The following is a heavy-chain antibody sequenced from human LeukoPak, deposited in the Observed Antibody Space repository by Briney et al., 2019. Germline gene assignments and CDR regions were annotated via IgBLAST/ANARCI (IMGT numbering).Heavy chain of an antibody. CDR3: ARDSRVKLVGGGFDY. CDR1: GYTFSSYI. D-gene: IGHD2-8*02. CDR2: ISSSSSYI. V-gene: IGHV3-21*01. Sequence: GGSLRLSCAASGYTFSSYIMNSVRQAPGKGLEWVSSISSSSSYIYYADSVKGRFTISRDNAKNSLYLQMNRLRAEDTAVYYCARDSRVKLVGGGFDYWGQGNLLSVSS. J-gene: IGHJ4*02.